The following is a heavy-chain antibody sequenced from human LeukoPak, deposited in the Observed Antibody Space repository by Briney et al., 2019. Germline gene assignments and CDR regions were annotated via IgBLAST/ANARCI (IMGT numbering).Heavy chain of an antibody. V-gene: IGHV4-59*01. CDR2: IYYSGST. Sequence: PSETLSLTXTVSGGSISSYYWSWIRQPPGKGLEWIGYIYYSGSTNYNPSLKSRVTISVDTSKNQFSLELSSVTAADTAVYYCARAYHYDILTGYWDYYYYMDVWGKGTTVTVSS. CDR3: ARAYHYDILTGYWDYYYYMDV. CDR1: GGSISSYY. J-gene: IGHJ6*03. D-gene: IGHD3-9*01.